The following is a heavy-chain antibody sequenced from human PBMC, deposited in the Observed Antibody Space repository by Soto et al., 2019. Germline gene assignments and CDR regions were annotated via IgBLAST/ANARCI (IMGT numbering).Heavy chain of an antibody. D-gene: IGHD2-8*01. J-gene: IGHJ6*02. CDR3: ARGDSTDCSNGVCYFFYNHDMDV. Sequence: ASVKVSCKASGYSFTDYHIHWVRQAPGQGLEWLGRINPKSGGTSTAQKFQGWVTMTTDTSISTASMELTRLTSDDTAIYYCARGDSTDCSNGVCYFFYNHDMDVWGQGTTVTV. CDR1: GYSFTDYH. V-gene: IGHV1-2*04. CDR2: INPKSGGT.